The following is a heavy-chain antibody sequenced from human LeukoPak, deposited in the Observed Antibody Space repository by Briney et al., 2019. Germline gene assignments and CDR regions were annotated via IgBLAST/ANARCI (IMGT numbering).Heavy chain of an antibody. CDR3: AKPSSTFDWLLWLDY. D-gene: IGHD3-9*01. CDR1: GFTFSSYG. Sequence: GRSLRLSCAASGFTFSSYGMRWVRQAPGKGLEWVAVISYDGSNKYYADSVKGRFTISRDNSKNTLYLQMNSLRAEDTAVYYCAKPSSTFDWLLWLDYRGQGTLVTVSS. V-gene: IGHV3-30*18. CDR2: ISYDGSNK. J-gene: IGHJ4*02.